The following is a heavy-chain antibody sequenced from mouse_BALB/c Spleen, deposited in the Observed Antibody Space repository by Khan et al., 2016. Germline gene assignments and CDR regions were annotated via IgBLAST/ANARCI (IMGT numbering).Heavy chain of an antibody. CDR1: GFNIKDTY. CDR3: ATRDYDNDEAMDC. CDR2: IDPENGNT. Sequence: VRLQQSGAELVKPGASVKLSCTASGFNIKDTYMHWVKQRPEQGLEWIGRIDPENGNTKYDPKFQGKAPITPDTSTNPAYLQLSRLTSEDTAVFYIATRDYDNDEAMDCWGQGTSVTVPS. V-gene: IGHV14-3*02. J-gene: IGHJ4*01. D-gene: IGHD2-4*01.